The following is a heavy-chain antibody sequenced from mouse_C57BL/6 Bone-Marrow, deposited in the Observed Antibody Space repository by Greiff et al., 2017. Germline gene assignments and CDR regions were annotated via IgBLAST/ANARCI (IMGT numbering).Heavy chain of an antibody. D-gene: IGHD4-1*01. CDR1: GYTFTSYW. V-gene: IGHV1-50*01. CDR2: IDPSDSYP. Sequence: QVQLQQPGAELVKPGASVKLSCKASGYTFTSYWMQWVKQRPGQGLEWIGEIDPSDSYPNYNQKFKGKATLTVDTSSSTAYMQLSSLTSEDSAVYYCARPGAWFAYWGQGTLVTVSA. CDR3: ARPGAWFAY. J-gene: IGHJ3*01.